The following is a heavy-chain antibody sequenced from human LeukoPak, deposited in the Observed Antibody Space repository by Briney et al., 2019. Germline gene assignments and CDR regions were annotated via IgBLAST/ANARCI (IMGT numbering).Heavy chain of an antibody. CDR1: GFSFSSHG. CDR3: ARGPDY. Sequence: SGGSLRLSCAASGFSFSSHGIHWVRQAPGKGLEWVAVIWYDGTNKYYADSVKGRLTISRDNSKKTVYLQMNSLRAEDTAVYYCARGPDYWGQGTLVTVSS. V-gene: IGHV3-33*01. J-gene: IGHJ4*02. CDR2: IWYDGTNK.